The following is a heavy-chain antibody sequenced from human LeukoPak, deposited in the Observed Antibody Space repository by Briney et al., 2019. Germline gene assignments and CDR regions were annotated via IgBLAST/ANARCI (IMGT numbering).Heavy chain of an antibody. Sequence: GGSLRLSCAASGFTFSSYAMSWVRQAPGKGLEWVSAISGSGGSTYYADSVKGRFTISRDNSKNTLYLQMNSLRAEDTAVYYCAKAIGYSSGSYSYYGMDVWGQGTTVTVSS. V-gene: IGHV3-23*01. CDR1: GFTFSSYA. CDR2: ISGSGGST. J-gene: IGHJ6*02. CDR3: AKAIGYSSGSYSYYGMDV. D-gene: IGHD5-18*01.